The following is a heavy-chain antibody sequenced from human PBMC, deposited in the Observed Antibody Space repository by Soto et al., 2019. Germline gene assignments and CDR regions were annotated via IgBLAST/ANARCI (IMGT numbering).Heavy chain of an antibody. V-gene: IGHV4-31*03. CDR2: IYYSGST. CDR1: GSSISSGGYY. D-gene: IGHD3-3*01. J-gene: IGHJ6*02. Sequence: PSETLSLTCTVSGSSISSGGYYWSWVRQHPGKGLEWIGYIYYSGSTYYNPSLKSRVTISVDTSKNQFSPKLSSVTAADTAVYYCAGTYYDFWSGPRPHYYYYGMDVWGQGTTVTVSS. CDR3: AGTYYDFWSGPRPHYYYYGMDV.